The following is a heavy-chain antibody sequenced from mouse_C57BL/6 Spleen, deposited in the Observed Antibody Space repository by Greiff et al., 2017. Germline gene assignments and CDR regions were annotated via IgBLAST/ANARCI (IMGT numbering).Heavy chain of an antibody. J-gene: IGHJ3*01. D-gene: IGHD4-1*02. Sequence: QVQLQQPGAELVKPGASVKMSCKASGYTFTSYWITWVKQRPGQGLEWIGDIYPGSGSTNYNEKFKSKDTLTVDTSSSTAYMQRSSLTSEDSAVYYCARSTGTAWFAYWGQGTLVTVSA. CDR3: ARSTGTAWFAY. V-gene: IGHV1-55*01. CDR2: IYPGSGST. CDR1: GYTFTSYW.